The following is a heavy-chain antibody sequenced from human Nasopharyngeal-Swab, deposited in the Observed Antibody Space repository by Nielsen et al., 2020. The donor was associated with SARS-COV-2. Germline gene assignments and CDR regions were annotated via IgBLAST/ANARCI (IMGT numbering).Heavy chain of an antibody. V-gene: IGHV3-23*01. CDR3: VKGGYLHDYINYGDWFDP. Sequence: GGSLRLSCVPSESTFSIYAMIWVRQAPGKGLTWVSAISGAGSSTYYADSVKGRFTISRDNSKNTLYLQMNSLRAEDTALYYCVKGGYLHDYINYGDWFDPWGLGTLVTVSS. CDR1: ESTFSIYA. D-gene: IGHD4-11*01. J-gene: IGHJ5*02. CDR2: ISGAGSST.